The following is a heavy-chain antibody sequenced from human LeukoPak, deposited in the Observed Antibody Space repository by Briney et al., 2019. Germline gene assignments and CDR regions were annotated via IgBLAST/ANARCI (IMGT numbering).Heavy chain of an antibody. J-gene: IGHJ4*02. V-gene: IGHV4-39*01. CDR1: GGSISSSSYY. CDR3: ARHGYGYFDY. Sequence: SETLSLICTVSGGSISSSSYYWGWIRQPPGKGLEWIGSIYYSGSTYYNPSLKSRVTISVDTSKNQFSLKLSSVTAADTAVYYCARHGYGYFDYWGQGTLVTVSS. CDR2: IYYSGST. D-gene: IGHD5-18*01.